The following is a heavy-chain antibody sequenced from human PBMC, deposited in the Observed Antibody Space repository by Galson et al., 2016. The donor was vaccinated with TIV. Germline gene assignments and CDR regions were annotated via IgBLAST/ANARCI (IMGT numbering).Heavy chain of an antibody. J-gene: IGHJ5*02. CDR2: IGSRSSDK. D-gene: IGHD6-25*01. CDR3: ARVMYGSGWGYFDP. CDR1: GFTFGPFK. V-gene: IGHV3-21*06. Sequence: SLRLSCAASGFTFGPFKMGWVRQVPGKGLVWVSSIGSRSSDKFYGDSVKGRFTISRDNTKNSLFLQMNSLRVDDTAVYYCARVMYGSGWGYFDPWGQGTPVTVSS.